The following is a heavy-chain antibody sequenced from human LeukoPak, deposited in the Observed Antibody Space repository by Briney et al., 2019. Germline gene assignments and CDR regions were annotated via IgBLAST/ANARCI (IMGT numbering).Heavy chain of an antibody. V-gene: IGHV3-23*01. CDR3: AKGPLNCGGDCYPSYNWFDP. CDR1: GFTFSSYA. J-gene: IGHJ5*02. CDR2: ISGSDENT. Sequence: GGSLRLSRVASGFTFSSYAMNWVRQAPGQGLEWVSAISGSDENTYYADSVKGRFTIPRDNSKNTLYLQVNSLRAEDTAVYYCAKGPLNCGGDCYPSYNWFDPWGQGTLVTVSS. D-gene: IGHD2-21*01.